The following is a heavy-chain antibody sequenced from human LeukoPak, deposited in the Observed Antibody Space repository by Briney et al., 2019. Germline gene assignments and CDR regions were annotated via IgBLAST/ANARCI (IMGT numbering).Heavy chain of an antibody. D-gene: IGHD6-19*01. CDR3: ARLQYSGGWRSLPVYYYYGMDV. CDR2: ISSSSSYI. J-gene: IGHJ6*02. CDR1: GFTFSSYS. Sequence: GGSLRLSCAASGFTFSSYSMNWVRQAPGKGLEWVSSISSSSSYIYYADSVKGRFTISRDNAKNSLYLQMNSLRAEDTAVYYCARLQYSGGWRSLPVYYYYGMDVWGQGTTVTVSS. V-gene: IGHV3-21*01.